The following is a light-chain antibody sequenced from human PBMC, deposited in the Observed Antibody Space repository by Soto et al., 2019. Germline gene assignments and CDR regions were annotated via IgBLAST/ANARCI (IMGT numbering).Light chain of an antibody. V-gene: IGLV2-14*01. J-gene: IGLJ2*01. CDR2: XVX. Sequence: QSALTQPASVSGSPGQSITISCTGTSSDVGGYNYVSWYQQHPGKAPKLMIYXVXXXPSGVSNRFSGSKSGNTASLTISGXXXXXXXXYYCSSYTSSSVVFGGGTKLTVL. CDR1: SSDVGGYNY. CDR3: SSYTSSSVV.